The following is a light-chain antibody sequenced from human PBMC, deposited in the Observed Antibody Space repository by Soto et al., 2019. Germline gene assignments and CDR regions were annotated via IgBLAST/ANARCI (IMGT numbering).Light chain of an antibody. V-gene: IGKV3-20*01. CDR2: GAS. CDR1: QSVSSTY. J-gene: IGKJ5*01. Sequence: EIVLTQSPGTLSLSPGERATLSCRASQSVSSTYLAWYQQKPGQAPRRLIYGASSRATGIPDRFSGSGSGTDFTLTISRLEPEDFGVYYCQQYGSSPPITFGQGTRLEIK. CDR3: QQYGSSPPIT.